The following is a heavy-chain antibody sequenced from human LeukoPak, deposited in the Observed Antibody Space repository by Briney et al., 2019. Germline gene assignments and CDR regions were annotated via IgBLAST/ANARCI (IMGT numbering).Heavy chain of an antibody. CDR2: ISSSGSTI. D-gene: IGHD3-22*01. Sequence: PGGSLRLSCAASGFTFSDYYMSWIRQAPGKGLEWVSYISSSGSTIYYADSVKGRFTISRDNAKNSLYLQMNSLRAEDTAVYYCAREGYSSGYYRRYWYFDLWGRGTLVTVSS. CDR3: AREGYSSGYYRRYWYFDL. J-gene: IGHJ2*01. CDR1: GFTFSDYY. V-gene: IGHV3-11*01.